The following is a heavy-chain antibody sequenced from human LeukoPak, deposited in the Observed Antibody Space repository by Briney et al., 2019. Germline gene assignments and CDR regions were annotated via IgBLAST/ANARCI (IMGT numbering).Heavy chain of an antibody. Sequence: GESLKISCKGSGFNFGNYWIGWVRQMPGKGLEWMGIIYPGDSDTRYSPSFQGQVTISADKSISTAYLQWSSLKASDTAMYYCARRPLRSSGYYFDYWGQGTLVTVSS. CDR3: ARRPLRSSGYYFDY. CDR1: GFNFGNYW. J-gene: IGHJ4*01. CDR2: IYPGDSDT. D-gene: IGHD3-22*01. V-gene: IGHV5-51*01.